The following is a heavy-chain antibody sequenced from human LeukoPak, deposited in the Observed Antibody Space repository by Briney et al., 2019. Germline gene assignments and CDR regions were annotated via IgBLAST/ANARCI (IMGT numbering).Heavy chain of an antibody. CDR1: GFTFSSYA. CDR2: ISSNGGST. CDR3: ARDGQSDYYGSGSYFGY. J-gene: IGHJ4*02. D-gene: IGHD3-10*01. Sequence: GGSLRLSCAASGFTFSSYAMHWVRQAPGKGLEYVSAISSNGGSTYYANSVKGRFTISGDNSKNTLYLQMGSLRAEDMAVYYCARDGQSDYYGSGSYFGYWGQGTLVTVSS. V-gene: IGHV3-64*01.